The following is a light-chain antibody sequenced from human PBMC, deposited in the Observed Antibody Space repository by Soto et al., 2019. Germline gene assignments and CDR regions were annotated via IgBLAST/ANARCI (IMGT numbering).Light chain of an antibody. CDR2: AAS. Sequence: IVVTHSAATLSLSPGERATLSCGASQSVSRFLAWYQQKPGQAPRLLIYAASTRATGIPARFSGSGSGTEFTLTISILQSEDFAVCYCQPYTTCLPIRFGQGTRLEIK. J-gene: IGKJ5*01. V-gene: IGKV3-15*01. CDR1: QSVSRF. CDR3: QPYTTCLPIR.